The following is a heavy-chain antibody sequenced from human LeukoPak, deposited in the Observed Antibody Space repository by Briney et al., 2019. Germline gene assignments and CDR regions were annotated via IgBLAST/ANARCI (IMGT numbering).Heavy chain of an antibody. CDR3: ARFLEIYDILTGYYVFDY. J-gene: IGHJ4*02. V-gene: IGHV1-18*01. Sequence: VASVKVSCKASSYTFTSYGISWVRQAPGQGLEWMAWISAYNGNTNYAQKLQGRVTMTTDTSTSTAYMELRSLRSDDTAVYYCARFLEIYDILTGYYVFDYWGQGTLVTVSS. CDR2: ISAYNGNT. CDR1: SYTFTSYG. D-gene: IGHD3-9*01.